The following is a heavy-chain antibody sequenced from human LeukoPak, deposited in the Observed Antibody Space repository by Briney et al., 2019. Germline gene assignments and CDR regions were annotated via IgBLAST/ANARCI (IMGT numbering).Heavy chain of an antibody. CDR3: ASVIAVAGTSFDY. D-gene: IGHD6-19*01. J-gene: IGHJ4*02. Sequence: SVKVSCKASGGTFSSYAISWVRQAPGQGLEWMGRIIPILGIANYAQKCQGRVTITADKSTSTAYMELSSLRSEDTAVYYCASVIAVAGTSFDYWGQGTLVTVSS. CDR1: GGTFSSYA. CDR2: IIPILGIA. V-gene: IGHV1-69*04.